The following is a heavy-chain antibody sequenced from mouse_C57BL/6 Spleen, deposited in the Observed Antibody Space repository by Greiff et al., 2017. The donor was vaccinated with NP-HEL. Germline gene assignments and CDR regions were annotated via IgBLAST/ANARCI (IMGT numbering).Heavy chain of an antibody. J-gene: IGHJ4*01. D-gene: IGHD1-1*01. V-gene: IGHV1-39*01. CDR2: INPNYGTT. Sequence: EVQLQQSGPELVKPGASVKISCKASGYSFSAYNMNWVKQSNGKSLEWIGVINPNYGTTSYNQKFKGKATLTVDQSSSTAYMQLNSLTSEDSAVYYYARAYGSRDAMDYWGQGTSVTVSS. CDR3: ARAYGSRDAMDY. CDR1: GYSFSAYN.